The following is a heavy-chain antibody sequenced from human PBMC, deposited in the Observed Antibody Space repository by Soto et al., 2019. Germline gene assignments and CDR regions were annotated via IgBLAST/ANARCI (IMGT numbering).Heavy chain of an antibody. V-gene: IGHV2-5*02. D-gene: IGHD1-26*01. J-gene: IGHJ4*02. CDR2: IYWDDDE. Sequence: QITLKESGPTPVKSTQTLTLTCSFSGFSLTTDGEGVGWVRQSPGEALEWLALIYWDDDERYSPSLKTRLTITKDISRNQVVLVMTNMEPVDTGTYFCAHSRNLITEDAQVGDFDYWGQGT. CDR3: AHSRNLITEDAQVGDFDY. CDR1: GFSLTTDGEG.